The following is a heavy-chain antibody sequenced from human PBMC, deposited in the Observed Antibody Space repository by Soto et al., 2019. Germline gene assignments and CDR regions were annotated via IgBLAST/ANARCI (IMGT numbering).Heavy chain of an antibody. V-gene: IGHV1-69*06. Sequence: QVQLVQSGAEVKKPGSSVKVSCKASGGTFSIYAINWVRQAPGEGLEWMGGIMPIFGTANYAQKFQGRVTITADNSTSTAYMELSGLRSEDTAVYYCAHPSSPYCSGGSCYSPNYYYGMDVWGQGTTVTVSS. CDR3: AHPSSPYCSGGSCYSPNYYYGMDV. CDR1: GGTFSIYA. D-gene: IGHD2-15*01. J-gene: IGHJ6*02. CDR2: IMPIFGTA.